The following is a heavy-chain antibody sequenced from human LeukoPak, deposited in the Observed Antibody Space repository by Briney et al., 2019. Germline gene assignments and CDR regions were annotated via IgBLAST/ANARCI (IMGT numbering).Heavy chain of an antibody. V-gene: IGHV4-39*07. J-gene: IGHJ4*02. CDR1: GGSISSNNYY. Sequence: SETLSLTCTVSGGSISSNNYYWGWIRQPPGKGLEWIGNINTSGSTYYSPSLKSRVNISLDTSENQFSLTLTSVTAADTALYYCAKGNPFYDYWGQGTLVTVSS. CDR3: AKGNPFYDY. CDR2: INTSGST. D-gene: IGHD5/OR15-5a*01.